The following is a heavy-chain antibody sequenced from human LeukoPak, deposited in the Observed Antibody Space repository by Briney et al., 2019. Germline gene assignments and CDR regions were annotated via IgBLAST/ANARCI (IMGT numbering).Heavy chain of an antibody. CDR1: GFTFNNYP. Sequence: GGSLRLSCAASGFTFNNYPMHWVRRAPGKGLEWVALISYDGGKDYFAESVKGRFTMSRDNSKNTLFLQMNTLRAEDTAVYYCARRSGSSFDYWGQGTVVTVSS. CDR3: ARRSGSSFDY. D-gene: IGHD6-6*01. J-gene: IGHJ4*02. CDR2: ISYDGGKD. V-gene: IGHV3-30*01.